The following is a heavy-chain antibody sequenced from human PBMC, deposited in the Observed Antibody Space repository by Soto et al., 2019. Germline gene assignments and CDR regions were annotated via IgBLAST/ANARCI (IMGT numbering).Heavy chain of an antibody. Sequence: QVQLQEPGPGLVKPSETLSLPCTVSGGSITNYYCSWFRQPPVKGLEWIGYIQYNGYSAYNLTLTSPGTMSMDTSKTRLCPMLESVTATDTAVYYCARPGYGSLHGLVDVWGQGTTGIVSS. CDR2: IQYNGYS. CDR1: GGSITNYY. CDR3: ARPGYGSLHGLVDV. D-gene: IGHD1-26*01. V-gene: IGHV4-59*08. J-gene: IGHJ6*02.